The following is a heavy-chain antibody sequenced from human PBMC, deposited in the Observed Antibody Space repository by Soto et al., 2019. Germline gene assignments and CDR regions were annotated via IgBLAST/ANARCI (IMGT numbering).Heavy chain of an antibody. CDR2: IWNDGSKK. CDR1: EFTFSNHD. V-gene: IGHV3-33*01. CDR3: ARARYSGSYFVH. D-gene: IGHD1-26*01. Sequence: QVQLVESGGGVVQPGRSLRLSCAASEFTFSNHDMHWVRQAPGKGLEWVAVIWNDGSKKYYADSVKGRCTISRDNSKNMLYLQLNSLRAEDTAVYHCARARYSGSYFVHWGQGTLVTVSS. J-gene: IGHJ4*02.